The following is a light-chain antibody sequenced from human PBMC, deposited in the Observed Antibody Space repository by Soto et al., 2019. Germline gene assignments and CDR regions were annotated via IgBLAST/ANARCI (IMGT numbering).Light chain of an antibody. V-gene: IGKV1-5*03. CDR1: QTISSW. J-gene: IGKJ1*01. CDR2: KAS. Sequence: DIQMTQSPSTLSGSVGDRVTITCRASQTISSWLAWYQQKPGKAPKLLIYKASTLKSGVPSRFSGSRSGTEFTPTLSSLQPDDFATYYCQHYNRYSEAFGQGTKVELK. CDR3: QHYNRYSEA.